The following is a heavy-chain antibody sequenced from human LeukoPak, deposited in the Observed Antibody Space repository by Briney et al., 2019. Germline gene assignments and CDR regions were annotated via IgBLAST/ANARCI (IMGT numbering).Heavy chain of an antibody. CDR3: AKGFQYDGGQD. J-gene: IGHJ4*02. Sequence: GGFLRLSCAASGFTFSNYGMAWVRQAPGKGPEWVSTISSDGANTHYADSVKGRFTISRDNSKNTMYLQMNSLRAEDTAIYYCAKGFQYDGGQDWGQGTLVTVSS. CDR2: ISSDGANT. V-gene: IGHV3-23*01. CDR1: GFTFSNYG. D-gene: IGHD4-23*01.